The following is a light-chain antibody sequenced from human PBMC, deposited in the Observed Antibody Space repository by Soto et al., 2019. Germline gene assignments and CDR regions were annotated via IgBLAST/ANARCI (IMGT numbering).Light chain of an antibody. CDR1: SSDLGGYNY. Sequence: QSALTQPASVSGSPGQSITFSCTGTSSDLGGYNYVSWYQQHPGKAPKLVIYDVSNRPSGVSNRFSGSKSVNTASLTISGLQADDEADYYCSSYTTTSTVVFGGGTKVTVL. J-gene: IGLJ2*01. CDR2: DVS. CDR3: SSYTTTSTVV. V-gene: IGLV2-14*01.